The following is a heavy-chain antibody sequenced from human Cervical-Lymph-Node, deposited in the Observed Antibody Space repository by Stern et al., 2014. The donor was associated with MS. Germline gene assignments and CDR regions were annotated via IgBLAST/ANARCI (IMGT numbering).Heavy chain of an antibody. J-gene: IGHJ3*02. D-gene: IGHD2-15*01. CDR1: GYTFTSYG. V-gene: IGHV1-18*01. CDR3: ARGLLGSENAFDI. Sequence: QVQLVQSGAEVKKPGASVKVSCKASGYTFTSYGISWVRQAPGQGLEWMGCAQKLQGRVTMTTDTSTSTAYMELRSLRSDDTAVYYCARGLLGSENAFDIWGQGTMVTVSS.